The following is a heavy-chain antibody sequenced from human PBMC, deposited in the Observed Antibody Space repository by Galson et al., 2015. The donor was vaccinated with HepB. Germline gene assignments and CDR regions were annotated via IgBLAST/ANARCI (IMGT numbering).Heavy chain of an antibody. CDR2: TYYRSKWYN. J-gene: IGHJ4*02. CDR1: GDSVSSNSAA. D-gene: IGHD5-24*01. V-gene: IGHV6-1*01. Sequence: CAISGDSVSSNSAAWNWIRQSPSRGLEWLGRTYYRSKWYNDYAVSVKSRITINPDTSKNQFSLQLNSVTPEDTAVCYCTRDPSRDGYNYYFDYWGQGTLVTVSS. CDR3: TRDPSRDGYNYYFDY.